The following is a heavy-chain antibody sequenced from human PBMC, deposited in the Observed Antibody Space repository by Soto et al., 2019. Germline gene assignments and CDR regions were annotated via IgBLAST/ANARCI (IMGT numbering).Heavy chain of an antibody. CDR1: GGTFSSYA. Sequence: QVQLVQSGAEVKKPGSSVKVSCKASGGTFSSYAISWVRQAPGQGLEWMGGIIPIFGTANYAQKFQGRVTITADESTSTAYMELSSLRSEDTAVYYCARRPEYYDFWSGYYNTYYYGMDVWGQGTTVTVSS. CDR2: IIPIFGTA. J-gene: IGHJ6*02. V-gene: IGHV1-69*01. CDR3: ARRPEYYDFWSGYYNTYYYGMDV. D-gene: IGHD3-3*01.